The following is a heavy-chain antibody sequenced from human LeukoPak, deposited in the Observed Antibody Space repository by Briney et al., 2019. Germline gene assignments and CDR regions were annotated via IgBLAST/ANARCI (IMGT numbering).Heavy chain of an antibody. CDR2: ISSRSSTI. V-gene: IGHV3-48*02. CDR1: GFTFSTYS. D-gene: IGHD2-21*01. J-gene: IGHJ3*02. Sequence: PGGSLRLSCAASGFTFSTYSMNWVRQASGKGLEWVSYISSRSSTIYYADSVKGRFTISRDNAKNSLYLQMNSLRDEDTAVYYCAGSDLWGDAFDIWGQGTMVTVSS. CDR3: AGSDLWGDAFDI.